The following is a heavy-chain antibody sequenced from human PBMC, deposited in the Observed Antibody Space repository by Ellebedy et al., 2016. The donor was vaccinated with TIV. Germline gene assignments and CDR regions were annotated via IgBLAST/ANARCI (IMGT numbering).Heavy chain of an antibody. CDR2: ISGSGGNT. CDR3: VRESYRNYTWGTTGFDS. Sequence: GESLKISCTASGFTFSSHAMSWVRQAPGKGLEWVSSISGSGGNTYYADSVKGRFTISRDNSKDTLYLQMNSLRAEDTAVYYCVRESYRNYTWGTTGFDSWGQGTLVTASS. J-gene: IGHJ5*01. CDR1: GFTFSSHA. V-gene: IGHV3-23*01. D-gene: IGHD4-11*01.